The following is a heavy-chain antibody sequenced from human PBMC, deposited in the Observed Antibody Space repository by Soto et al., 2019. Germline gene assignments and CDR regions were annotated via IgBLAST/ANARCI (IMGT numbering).Heavy chain of an antibody. CDR1: GFTFSRYW. CDR3: ARWDCSGAACYLPDS. D-gene: IGHD2-15*01. V-gene: IGHV3-7*01. Sequence: VGSLRLSCAASGFTFSRYWMSWVRQAPGKGLEWLAGIKMDGNEKYYVDSVKGRFTISRDNPKDSLYLQTISLRVEDSAVYYCARWDCSGAACYLPDSWGQGTVVTVSS. J-gene: IGHJ4*02. CDR2: IKMDGNEK.